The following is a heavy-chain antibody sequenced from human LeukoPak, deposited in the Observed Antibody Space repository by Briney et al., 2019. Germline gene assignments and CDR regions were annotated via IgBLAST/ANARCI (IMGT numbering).Heavy chain of an antibody. Sequence: PGGSLRLSCAASGFTFSSYGMHWVRQAPGKGLEWVAFIRYDGSNKYYADSVKGRFTISRDNSKNTLYLQMNSLRAEDTAVYYCAKDQDYIGPASYIPNLPFDYWGQGTLVTVSS. J-gene: IGHJ4*02. D-gene: IGHD4/OR15-4a*01. CDR1: GFTFSSYG. V-gene: IGHV3-30*02. CDR3: AKDQDYIGPASYIPNLPFDY. CDR2: IRYDGSNK.